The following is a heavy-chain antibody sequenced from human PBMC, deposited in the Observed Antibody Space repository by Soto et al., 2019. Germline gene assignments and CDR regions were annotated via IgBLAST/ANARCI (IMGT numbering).Heavy chain of an antibody. CDR3: ARGAYGMGGYYYGMDV. CDR1: GGTFSSYA. D-gene: IGHD4-17*01. Sequence: QVQLVQSGAEVKKPGSSVKVSCKASGGTFSSYAISWVRQAPGQGLEWMGGIIPIFGTANYAQKFQGRVTITADESTSTAYRELSSLRSEDTAVYYCARGAYGMGGYYYGMDVWGQGTTVTVSS. CDR2: IIPIFGTA. V-gene: IGHV1-69*12. J-gene: IGHJ6*02.